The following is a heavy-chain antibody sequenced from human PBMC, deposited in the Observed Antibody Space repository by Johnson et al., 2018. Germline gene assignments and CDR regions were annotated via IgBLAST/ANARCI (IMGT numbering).Heavy chain of an antibody. CDR3: ARALGSHYDSSGYPGDYYYYYGMDV. CDR1: GYTFTGYY. V-gene: IGHV1-2*02. Sequence: QVQLVQSGAEVKKPGASVKVSCKASGYTFTGYYMHWVRQAPGQGLEWMGWVNPNSGGTNEAQTLQGRVTRTRGTSLSTAYRELSRLGSADTAVYYCARALGSHYDSSGYPGDYYYYYGMDVWGQGTTVTVSS. D-gene: IGHD3-22*01. CDR2: VNPNSGGT. J-gene: IGHJ6*02.